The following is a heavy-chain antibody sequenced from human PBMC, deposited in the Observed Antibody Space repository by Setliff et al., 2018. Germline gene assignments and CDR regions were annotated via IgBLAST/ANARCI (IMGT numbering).Heavy chain of an antibody. J-gene: IGHJ3*02. D-gene: IGHD3-22*01. CDR3: ARDLDYQYYYDSSGRDAFDI. CDR2: FNPNSGDT. V-gene: IGHV1-2*06. Sequence: ASVKVSCKASGYIFTGYYIHWVRQAPGQGLEWMGRFNPNSGDTNSAQKFQGRVTMTRDTSISTAYMELRSLRSDDTAVYYCARDLDYQYYYDSSGRDAFDIWGQGTMVTVSS. CDR1: GYIFTGYY.